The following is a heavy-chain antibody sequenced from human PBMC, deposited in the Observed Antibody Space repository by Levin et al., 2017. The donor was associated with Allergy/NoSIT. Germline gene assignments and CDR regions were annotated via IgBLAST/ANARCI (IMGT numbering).Heavy chain of an antibody. CDR1: GYTFTSYD. Sequence: GESLKISCKASGYTFTSYDINWVRQATGQGLEYMGWMNPNSGNTGYAQNFQGRVTMTRDTSITTAYMELSSLTSEDTAVYYCARGSWTLDAFDIWGQGTMVTVSS. V-gene: IGHV1-8*01. J-gene: IGHJ3*02. CDR3: ARGSWTLDAFDI. CDR2: MNPNSGNT. D-gene: IGHD3/OR15-3a*01.